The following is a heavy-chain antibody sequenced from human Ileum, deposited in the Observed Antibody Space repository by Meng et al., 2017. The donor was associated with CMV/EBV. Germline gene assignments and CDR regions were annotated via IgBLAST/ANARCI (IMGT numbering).Heavy chain of an antibody. CDR2: ISNSGSTI. J-gene: IGHJ4*02. Sequence: GESLKISCVTSGFTFSSYEMSWVRQIPGKGLEWISYISNSGSTIYYADSVKGRFTIARDDVKNSLYLLRENLRVEDTDVYYCERGGSSGYTLKYFDYWGQGALVTVSS. D-gene: IGHD5-12*01. V-gene: IGHV3-48*03. CDR3: ERGGSSGYTLKYFDY. CDR1: GFTFSSYE.